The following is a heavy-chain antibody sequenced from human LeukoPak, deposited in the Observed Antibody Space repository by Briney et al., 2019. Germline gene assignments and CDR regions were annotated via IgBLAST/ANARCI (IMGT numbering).Heavy chain of an antibody. Sequence: GASVKVSCKASGGTFSSYAISWVRQAPGQGLEWMGGIIPIFGTANYAQKFQGRVTITTDESTSTAYMELSSLRSEDTAVYYCASVGSGQCTSCQFDPWGQGTLVTVSS. V-gene: IGHV1-69*05. CDR3: ASVGSGQCTSCQFDP. D-gene: IGHD2-2*01. CDR2: IIPIFGTA. CDR1: GGTFSSYA. J-gene: IGHJ5*02.